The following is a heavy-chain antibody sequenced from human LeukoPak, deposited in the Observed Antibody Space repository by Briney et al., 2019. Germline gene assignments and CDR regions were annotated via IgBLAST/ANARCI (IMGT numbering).Heavy chain of an antibody. D-gene: IGHD2-2*01. CDR2: IYTSGST. CDR1: GGSISNYY. Sequence: SETLSLTCTVSGGSISNYYWSWIRQPAGKGLEWIGRIYTSGSTNYNPSLKSRVTISADTSKNQFSLKLSSVTAADTAVYYCARDGPFVVPAVSWGQGTLVTVSS. V-gene: IGHV4-4*07. CDR3: ARDGPFVVPAVS. J-gene: IGHJ5*02.